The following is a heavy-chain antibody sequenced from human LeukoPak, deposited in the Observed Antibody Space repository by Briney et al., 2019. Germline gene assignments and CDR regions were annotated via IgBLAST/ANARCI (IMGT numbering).Heavy chain of an antibody. Sequence: ASVKASCKASGYTFTSYYMHWVRQAPGQGLEWMGIINPSGGSTSYAQKFQGRVTMTRDTSTSIVYMELSSLRSEDTAVYYCARSPPKGTMIVVWGQGTLVTVSS. CDR2: INPSGGST. CDR1: GYTFTSYY. D-gene: IGHD3-22*01. CDR3: ARSPPKGTMIVV. J-gene: IGHJ4*02. V-gene: IGHV1-46*01.